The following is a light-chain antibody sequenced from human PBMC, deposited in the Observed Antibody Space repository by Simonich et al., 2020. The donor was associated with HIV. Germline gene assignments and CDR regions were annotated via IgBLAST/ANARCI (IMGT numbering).Light chain of an antibody. CDR1: QSVLYSSNNKNY. J-gene: IGKJ1*01. CDR3: QQYYTAPRT. CDR2: WAS. V-gene: IGKV4-1*01. Sequence: DIVMTQSPDSLAVSLGERATINCKSSQSVLYSSNNKNYLAWYQQKPGQPPKLLIYWASTRESGVPDRFSGSGSGTNFTLTSSSLQAEDVALYYCQQYYTAPRTFGQGTKVEIK.